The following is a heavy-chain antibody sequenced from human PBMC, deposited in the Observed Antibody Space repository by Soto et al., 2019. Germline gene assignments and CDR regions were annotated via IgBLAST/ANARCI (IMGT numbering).Heavy chain of an antibody. CDR2: IGGSSGHI. J-gene: IGHJ4*02. CDR3: ARTNGAYSHSFGY. V-gene: IGHV3-21*01. D-gene: IGHD2-8*01. CDR1: GFTFGSYS. Sequence: GGSPRLSCAASGFTFGSYSMVWFRQAPEKGLEWVSSIGGSSGHIYYADSLKGRFTISRDNAKNSLYLQMNSLRVDDTAVYYCARTNGAYSHSFGYWGQGTLVTVSS.